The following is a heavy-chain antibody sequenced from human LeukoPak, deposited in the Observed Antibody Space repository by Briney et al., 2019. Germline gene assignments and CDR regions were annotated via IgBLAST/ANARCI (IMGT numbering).Heavy chain of an antibody. J-gene: IGHJ6*03. CDR2: INPNSGGT. CDR1: GYTFTGYY. CDR3: ARVPFPGYCSSTSCYYYYYMDV. Sequence: ASVKVSCKASGYTFTGYYMHWVRQAPGQGLEWMGWINPNSGGTNYAQKFQGRVTMTRDTSISTAYMELSRLRSDDTAVYYCARVPFPGYCSSTSCYYYYYMDVWGKGTTVTVSS. V-gene: IGHV1-2*02. D-gene: IGHD2-2*01.